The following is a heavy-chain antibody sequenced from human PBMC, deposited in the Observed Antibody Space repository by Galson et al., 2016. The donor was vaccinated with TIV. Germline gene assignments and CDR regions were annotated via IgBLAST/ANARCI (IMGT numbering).Heavy chain of an antibody. Sequence: SVKVSCKASGGTLRTNAISWVRQAPGQGPEWMGGIIPLLATANYAQKFQGRVTVTTDETASTTYMELRSLRSEDSAVYYCETSTIAARPMGSWGQGTRVTVSS. CDR3: ETSTIAARPMGS. J-gene: IGHJ4*02. CDR2: IIPLLATA. CDR1: GGTLRTNA. V-gene: IGHV1-69*05. D-gene: IGHD6-25*01.